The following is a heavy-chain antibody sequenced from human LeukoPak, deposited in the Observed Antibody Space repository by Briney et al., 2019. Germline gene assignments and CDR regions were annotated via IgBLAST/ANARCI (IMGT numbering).Heavy chain of an antibody. CDR1: GDSISSGGYS. J-gene: IGHJ5*02. CDR3: ARVVAAAGNNWFDP. Sequence: SETLSLTCAVSGDSISSGGYSWSWIRQTPGKGLEWIAYIHDSGSTYNNPSLKSRLSISIDTSKNQFSLKLNSVTAADTAVYYCARVVAAAGNNWFDPWGQGTLVTVSS. CDR2: IHDSGST. D-gene: IGHD6-13*01. V-gene: IGHV4-30-4*07.